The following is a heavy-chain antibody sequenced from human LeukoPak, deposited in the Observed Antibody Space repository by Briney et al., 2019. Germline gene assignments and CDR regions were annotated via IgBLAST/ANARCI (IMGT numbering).Heavy chain of an antibody. CDR2: GGSGGST. CDR1: GFTFRSYG. CDR3: AKDNGIVAPSIPLDY. J-gene: IGHJ4*02. D-gene: IGHD5-12*01. V-gene: IGHV3-23*01. Sequence: GGSLRLSCAVSGFTFRSYGMSWVRQAPGKGLEWVSSGGSGGSTYYADSVQGRFTISRDNSKNTLYLQMNSLRAEDTAVYYCAKDNGIVAPSIPLDYWGQGTLVTVSS.